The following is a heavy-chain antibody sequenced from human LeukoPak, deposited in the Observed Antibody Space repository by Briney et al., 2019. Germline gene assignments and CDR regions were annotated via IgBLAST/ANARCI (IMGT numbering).Heavy chain of an antibody. CDR2: IYPGDSDT. V-gene: IGHV5-51*01. Sequence: GESLKISCKGSGYSFTSYWIGWVGQMPGKGLEWMGIIYPGDSDTRYSPPFQGQVTISADKSISTAYLQWSSLKASDTAIYYWARGRAAVLRGWFDPWGQGTLVTVSS. CDR3: ARGRAAVLRGWFDP. CDR1: GYSFTSYW. J-gene: IGHJ5*02. D-gene: IGHD2-2*01.